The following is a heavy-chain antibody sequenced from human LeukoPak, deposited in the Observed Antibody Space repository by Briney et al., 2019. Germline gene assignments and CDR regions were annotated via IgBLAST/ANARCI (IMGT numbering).Heavy chain of an antibody. CDR2: ISSTGGST. V-gene: IGHV3-64D*09. CDR3: VKAPRTTVVGFDI. CDR1: GFTFSSYA. Sequence: GGSLRLSCSASGFTFSSYAVHWVRQAPGKGLEYVSAISSTGGSTYYADSVKGRFTISRDNSKNTLYLQMSSLRAEDTSVYYCVKAPRTTVVGFDIWGQGTMVTVSS. D-gene: IGHD4-11*01. J-gene: IGHJ3*02.